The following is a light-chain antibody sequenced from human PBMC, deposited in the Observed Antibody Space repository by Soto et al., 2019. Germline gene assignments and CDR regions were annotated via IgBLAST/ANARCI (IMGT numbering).Light chain of an antibody. CDR1: QGISSF. CDR2: AAS. V-gene: IGKV1-9*01. CDR3: QQVKSYPLN. Sequence: DIQLTQSPSFLSASVGDRGTITCRASQGISSFLAWYQQKPGKAPNFLIYAASTLQSGVPSRFSGSGSGTEFTLTISSLQPEDFATYYCQQVKSYPLNFGGGTKVEIK. J-gene: IGKJ4*01.